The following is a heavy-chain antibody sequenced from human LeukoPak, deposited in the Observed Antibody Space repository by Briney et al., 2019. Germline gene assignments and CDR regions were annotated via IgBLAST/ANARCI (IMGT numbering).Heavy chain of an antibody. J-gene: IGHJ4*02. CDR3: ARALITIFGVVDKFDY. V-gene: IGHV4-61*02. Sequence: PSETLSLTCTVSGGSISSGGYYWSWIRQPAGKGLEWIGRIHSSGSTNYNPSLKSRVTISVDTSKNQFSLKLSSVTAADTAVYYCARALITIFGVVDKFDYWGQGTLVTVSS. CDR1: GGSISSGGYY. CDR2: IHSSGST. D-gene: IGHD3-3*01.